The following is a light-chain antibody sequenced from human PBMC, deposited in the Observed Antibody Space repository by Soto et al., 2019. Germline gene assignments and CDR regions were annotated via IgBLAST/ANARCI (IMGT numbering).Light chain of an antibody. V-gene: IGKV1-5*03. J-gene: IGKJ1*01. Sequence: DIQMTQSPSTLSGSVANRFTITCRASQSISSWLAWYQQKPGKAPKFLIYEASTLESGVPSRFSGSRSGTEFTLTISSLQPDDFATYYCQQYNSYSGAFGQGTKVDIK. CDR3: QQYNSYSGA. CDR1: QSISSW. CDR2: EAS.